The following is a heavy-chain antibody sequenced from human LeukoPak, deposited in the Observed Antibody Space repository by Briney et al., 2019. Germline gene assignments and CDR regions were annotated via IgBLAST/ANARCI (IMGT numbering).Heavy chain of an antibody. V-gene: IGHV3-23*01. Sequence: TGGSLRFSCAASGFTFSSYAMSWVRQAPGKGLEWVSAISGSGGSTYYADSVKGRFTISRDNSMNTLYLQMNSLRAEDTAVYYCAKAVVVVAGWFDPWGQGTLVTVSS. CDR3: AKAVVVVAGWFDP. J-gene: IGHJ5*02. CDR2: ISGSGGST. CDR1: GFTFSSYA. D-gene: IGHD2-15*01.